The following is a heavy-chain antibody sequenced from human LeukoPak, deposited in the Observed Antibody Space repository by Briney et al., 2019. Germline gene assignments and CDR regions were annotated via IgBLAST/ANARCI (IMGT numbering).Heavy chain of an antibody. D-gene: IGHD1-1*01. CDR1: GYTFTSYG. V-gene: IGHV1-18*01. Sequence: ASVKISCKASGYTFTSYGISWVRQAPGQGLEWMGWTSTHNGNTNYAETLQGRLTMTTDISTSTAYMELTSLRSDDTAVYYCVRDWDSRNDYFDAWGEGTLVIVS. J-gene: IGHJ4*02. CDR3: VRDWDSRNDYFDA. CDR2: TSTHNGNT.